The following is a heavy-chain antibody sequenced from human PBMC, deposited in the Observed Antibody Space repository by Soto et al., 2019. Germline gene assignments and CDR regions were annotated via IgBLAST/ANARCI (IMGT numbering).Heavy chain of an antibody. CDR3: ARDFNYYDSSGYGVLDY. Sequence: GGSLRLSCAASGFTFSSYGMHWVRQAPGKGLEWVAVIWYDGSNKYYADSVKGRFTISRDNSKNTLYLQMNSLRAEDTAVYYCARDFNYYDSSGYGVLDYWGQGTLVTVSS. J-gene: IGHJ4*02. CDR1: GFTFSSYG. CDR2: IWYDGSNK. V-gene: IGHV3-33*01. D-gene: IGHD3-22*01.